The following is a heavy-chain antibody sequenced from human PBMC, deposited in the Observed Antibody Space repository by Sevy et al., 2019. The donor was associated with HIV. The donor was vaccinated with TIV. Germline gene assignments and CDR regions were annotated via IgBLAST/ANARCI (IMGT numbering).Heavy chain of an antibody. D-gene: IGHD2-2*01. CDR2: IYSAGTT. J-gene: IGHJ6*04. CDR3: ARIKGASSSYAMDV. V-gene: IGHV3-53*01. Sequence: GGSLRLSCVASGLTVGSLSINWVRQAPGKGLEWVSLIYSAGTTFYSDSVKGRFTISRDNSNNTLDLQMNSLRAEDTALYYCARIKGASSSYAMDVCGAGTTVTVSS. CDR1: GLTVGSLS.